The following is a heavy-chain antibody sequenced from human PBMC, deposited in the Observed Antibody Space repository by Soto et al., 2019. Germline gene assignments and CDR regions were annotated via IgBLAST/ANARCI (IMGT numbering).Heavy chain of an antibody. CDR3: ARVDIAVVQSTTFDY. CDR1: GGSISSISYY. V-gene: IGHV4-39*01. Sequence: QLQLQESGPGLVKPSETLSLTCTVSGGSISSISYYWGWIRQPPGKGLEWIGSIKYSGNTFYNPSLTSRVAMSVDTSKNQFSLWVSSVTAAETAVYYCARVDIAVVQSTTFDYWGQGTLVTVSS. J-gene: IGHJ4*02. CDR2: IKYSGNT. D-gene: IGHD2-2*01.